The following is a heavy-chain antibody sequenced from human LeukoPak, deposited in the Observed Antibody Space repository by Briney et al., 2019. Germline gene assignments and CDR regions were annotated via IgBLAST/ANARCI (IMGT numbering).Heavy chain of an antibody. J-gene: IGHJ4*02. CDR3: ARDPGRSPDY. D-gene: IGHD1-26*01. CDR1: GFTFSHYS. CDR2: INSNGDDT. Sequence: GGSLRLSCAASGFTFSHYSFHWVRQAPGKGLEYVSAINSNGDDTYYVNSVKGRFTISRDNSKNTLYLQMGNLRPEDMAIYYCARDPGRSPDYWGQGTLVTVSS. V-gene: IGHV3-64*01.